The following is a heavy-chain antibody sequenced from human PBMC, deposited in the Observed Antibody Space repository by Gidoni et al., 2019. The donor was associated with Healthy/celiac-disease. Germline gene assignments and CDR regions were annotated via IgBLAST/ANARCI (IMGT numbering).Heavy chain of an antibody. Sequence: QVQLQESGPGLVKPSQTLSLTCTVSGGSLSSGSYYWSWIRQPAGKGLEWIGRIYTSGSTNYNPSLKSRVTISVDTSKNQFSLKLSSVTAADTAVYYCARASGYSSSWLNYWGQGTLVTVSS. V-gene: IGHV4-61*02. CDR1: GGSLSSGSYY. D-gene: IGHD6-13*01. CDR2: IYTSGST. CDR3: ARASGYSSSWLNY. J-gene: IGHJ4*02.